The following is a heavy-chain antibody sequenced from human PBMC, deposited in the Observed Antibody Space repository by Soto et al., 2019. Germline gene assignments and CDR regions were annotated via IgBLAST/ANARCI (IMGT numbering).Heavy chain of an antibody. CDR2: IVVGSGNT. D-gene: IGHD4-17*01. CDR1: GFTFTRSA. J-gene: IGHJ3*01. V-gene: IGHV1-58*01. Sequence: QMQLVQSGPEVKKPGTLVKVSCKASGFTFTRSAVQWVRQARGQRPEWIGWIVVGSGNTNYAQKFQERVTITRDMSTSTAYMELSSLRSEDTAVYYCAAFATTGDAFDVWGQGTMVTVSS. CDR3: AAFATTGDAFDV.